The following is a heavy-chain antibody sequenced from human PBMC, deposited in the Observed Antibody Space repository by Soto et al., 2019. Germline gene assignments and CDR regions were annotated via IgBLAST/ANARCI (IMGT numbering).Heavy chain of an antibody. J-gene: IGHJ6*02. D-gene: IGHD6-19*01. V-gene: IGHV3-53*01. CDR3: PRDLGIAVAGTDYYFGMDV. CDR2: IYSGGST. CDR1: GFTVSSNN. Sequence: GGSLRLSCAASGFTVSSNNMRWFRQAPGKGLEWVSVIYSGGSTYYADSVKGRFTISRDNSKNTLYLQMNSLRAADTAVYYCPRDLGIAVAGTDYYFGMDVWGQGTTLPV.